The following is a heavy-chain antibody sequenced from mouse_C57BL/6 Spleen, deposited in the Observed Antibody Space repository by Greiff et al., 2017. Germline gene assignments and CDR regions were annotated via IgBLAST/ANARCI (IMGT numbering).Heavy chain of an antibody. V-gene: IGHV1-64*01. J-gene: IGHJ4*01. D-gene: IGHD1-1*01. CDR2: IHPNSGST. CDR1: GYTFTSYW. Sequence: VQLQQPGAELVKPGASVKLSCKASGYTFTSYWMHWVKQRPGQGLEWIGMIHPNSGSTNYNEKFKSKATLTVDKSSSTAYMQLGSLTSEDSAVYYCANHYYGPYEDYWGQGTSVTVSS. CDR3: ANHYYGPYEDY.